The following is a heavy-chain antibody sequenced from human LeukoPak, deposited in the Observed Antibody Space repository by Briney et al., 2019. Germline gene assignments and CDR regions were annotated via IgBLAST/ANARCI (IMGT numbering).Heavy chain of an antibody. D-gene: IGHD6-13*01. J-gene: IGHJ4*02. Sequence: ASVKVSCKASGYTFTGYYMHWVRQAPGQGLEWMGWINPNSGGTNYAQKFQGRVTMTRDTSISTAYMELSRLRSDDTAVYYCARAPPLGIAAAGIYFDYWGQGTLVTVSS. V-gene: IGHV1-2*02. CDR3: ARAPPLGIAAAGIYFDY. CDR1: GYTFTGYY. CDR2: INPNSGGT.